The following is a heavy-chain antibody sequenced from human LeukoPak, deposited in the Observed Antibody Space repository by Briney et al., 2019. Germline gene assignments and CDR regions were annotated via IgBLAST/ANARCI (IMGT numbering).Heavy chain of an antibody. V-gene: IGHV1-24*01. CDR1: GYTLTELS. Sequence: ASVKVSCKVSGYTLTELSMHWVRQAPGKGLEWMGVFDPEDGETIYAQKFQGRVTMTEDTSTDTAYMELSSLRSEDTAVYYCATLHRYCSSTSCHTLFDPWGQGTLVTVSS. CDR3: ATLHRYCSSTSCHTLFDP. D-gene: IGHD2-2*02. CDR2: FDPEDGET. J-gene: IGHJ5*02.